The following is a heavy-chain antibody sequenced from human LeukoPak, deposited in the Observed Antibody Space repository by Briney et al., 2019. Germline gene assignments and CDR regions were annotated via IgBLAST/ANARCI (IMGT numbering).Heavy chain of an antibody. CDR3: AGRTDAFDI. V-gene: IGHV4-39*07. CDR1: GGSISTYY. J-gene: IGHJ3*02. CDR2: IYYSGST. Sequence: PSETLSLTCTLSGGSISTYYWGWIRQPPGKGLEWIGSIYYSGSTYYNPSLKSRVTISVDTSKNQFSLKVSSVTAADTAVYYCAGRTDAFDIWGQGTMVTVSS.